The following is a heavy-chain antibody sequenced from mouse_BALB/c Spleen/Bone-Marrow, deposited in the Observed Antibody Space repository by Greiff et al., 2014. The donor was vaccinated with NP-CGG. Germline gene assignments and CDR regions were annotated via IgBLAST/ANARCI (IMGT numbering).Heavy chain of an antibody. J-gene: IGHJ3*01. CDR2: IDPANGNT. V-gene: IGHV14-3*02. CDR3: AADYYGSSQVAY. D-gene: IGHD1-1*01. Sequence: EVQLQQSGAELVKPGASVKLSCTASGFSIKDTYMHWVKQRPEQGLEWIGRIDPANGNTKYDPKFQGKATITADTSSNTAYLQLSSLTSEDTAVYYCAADYYGSSQVAYWGQGTLVTVSA. CDR1: GFSIKDTY.